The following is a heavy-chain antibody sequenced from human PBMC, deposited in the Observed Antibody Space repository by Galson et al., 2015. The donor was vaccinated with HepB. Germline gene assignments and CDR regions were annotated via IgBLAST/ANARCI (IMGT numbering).Heavy chain of an antibody. D-gene: IGHD7-27*01. CDR1: GYTFTSYY. CDR2: INPGGGNT. J-gene: IGHJ4*02. V-gene: IGHV1-46*03. CDR3: VRDANWGPQDYFDF. Sequence: SVKVSCKASGYTFTSYYLHWVRQAPGQGLEWMGIINPGGGNTNYAQKFQGRLTLTRDTSTSTVYMELSSLRSEDTAVYYRVRDANWGPQDYFDFWGQGSLVTVSS.